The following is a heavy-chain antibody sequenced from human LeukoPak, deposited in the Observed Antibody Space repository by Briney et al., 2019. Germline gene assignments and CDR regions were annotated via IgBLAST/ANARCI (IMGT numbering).Heavy chain of an antibody. CDR1: GFTFSSYA. V-gene: IGHV3-30-3*01. Sequence: GGSLRLSCAASGFTFSSYAMHWVRQAPGKGLEWVAVISYDGSNKYYADSVKGRFTISRDNSKNTLYLQMNSLRAEDTAVYYCARSPRDSSGFYYFDYWGQETLVTVSS. D-gene: IGHD3-22*01. CDR3: ARSPRDSSGFYYFDY. CDR2: ISYDGSNK. J-gene: IGHJ4*02.